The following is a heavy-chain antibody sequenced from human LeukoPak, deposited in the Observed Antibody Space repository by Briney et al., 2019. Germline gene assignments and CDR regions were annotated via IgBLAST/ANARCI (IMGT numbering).Heavy chain of an antibody. CDR3: ARDTVVPAAIWFDP. J-gene: IGHJ5*02. D-gene: IGHD2-2*01. Sequence: ASVKVSCKASGYTFTGYYMHWVRQAPGQGLEWMGWINPNSGGTNYAQKFQGGVTMTRDTSISTAYMELSRLRSDDTAVYYCARDTVVPAAIWFDPWGQGTLVTVSS. CDR1: GYTFTGYY. CDR2: INPNSGGT. V-gene: IGHV1-2*02.